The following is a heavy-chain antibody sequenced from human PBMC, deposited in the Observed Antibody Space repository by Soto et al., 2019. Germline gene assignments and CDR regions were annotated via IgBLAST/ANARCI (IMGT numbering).Heavy chain of an antibody. CDR3: APYGGSIRLHNDNWFDP. Sequence: SETLSLTCTVSGGSISSGGYYWSWIRQHPGKGLEWIGYIYYSGSTYYNPSLKSRVTISVDTSKNQFSLKLSSVTAADTAVYYCAPYGGSIRLHNDNWFDPWGQGTLVTVSS. D-gene: IGHD2-15*01. CDR2: IYYSGST. J-gene: IGHJ5*02. V-gene: IGHV4-31*03. CDR1: GGSISSGGYY.